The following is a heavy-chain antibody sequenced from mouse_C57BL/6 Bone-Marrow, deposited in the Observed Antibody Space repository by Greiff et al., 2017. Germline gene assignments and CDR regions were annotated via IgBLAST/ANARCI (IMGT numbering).Heavy chain of an antibody. J-gene: IGHJ2*01. Sequence: QVQLQQPGAELVKPGASVKMSCQASGYTFPSYWLTWVKQRPGQGLEWIGDIYPGSGSTNYYEKFKSKATLTVDTASSTAYKQLSRLTSEDSAVYYGSRGGGYYVRYFDYWGQGTTLTVAS. CDR1: GYTFPSYW. CDR2: IYPGSGST. D-gene: IGHD2-3*01. CDR3: SRGGGYYVRYFDY. V-gene: IGHV1-55*01.